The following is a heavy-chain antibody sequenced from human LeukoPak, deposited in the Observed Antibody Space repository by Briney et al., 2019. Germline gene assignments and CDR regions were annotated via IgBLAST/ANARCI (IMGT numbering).Heavy chain of an antibody. CDR1: GFTFTTYG. J-gene: IGHJ4*02. Sequence: PGGSLRLSCAASGFTFTTYGMHWVRQAPGKGLEWVAFLLNDGTYKYYADSVKGRFTISRDNSKNTLYLQMSSLRAEDTAVYYCVKTSCSTTSCPGDYWGQGTLVTVSS. CDR2: LLNDGTYK. CDR3: VKTSCSTTSCPGDY. V-gene: IGHV3-30*02. D-gene: IGHD2-2*01.